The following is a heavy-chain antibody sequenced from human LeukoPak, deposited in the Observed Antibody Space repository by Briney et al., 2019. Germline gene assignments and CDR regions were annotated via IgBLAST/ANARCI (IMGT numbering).Heavy chain of an antibody. CDR3: AANYYDSSGYYEYDY. D-gene: IGHD3-22*01. CDR1: GYTFTNYA. Sequence: ASVKVSCTASGYTFTNYAMHWVRQAPGQRLEWMGWINAGNGDTEYSQKFQDRVTITRDISASTAYMELSSLRSEDTAVYYCAANYYDSSGYYEYDYWGQGTLVTVSS. J-gene: IGHJ4*02. CDR2: INAGNGDT. V-gene: IGHV1-3*01.